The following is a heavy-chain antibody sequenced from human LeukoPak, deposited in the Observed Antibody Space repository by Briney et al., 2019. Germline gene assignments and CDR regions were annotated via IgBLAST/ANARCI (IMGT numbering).Heavy chain of an antibody. Sequence: GASVKVSCKASEDTFSTYGISWLRQAPGQGLEWIGGIIPIFGTATYAQKFQGRVTITTDESTSTTYMELSSLRSGDTAVYYCAREFDDYLPNWGQGTLVTVSS. V-gene: IGHV1-69*05. CDR2: IIPIFGTA. J-gene: IGHJ4*02. D-gene: IGHD4-11*01. CDR1: EDTFSTYG. CDR3: AREFDDYLPN.